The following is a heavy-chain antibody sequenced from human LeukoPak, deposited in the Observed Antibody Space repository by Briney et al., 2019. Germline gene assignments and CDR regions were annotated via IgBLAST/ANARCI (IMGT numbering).Heavy chain of an antibody. CDR2: ISPHNGNT. CDR1: GGTFSSYA. CDR3: ARELPRSGSSFRFFDY. V-gene: IGHV1-18*01. J-gene: IGHJ4*02. D-gene: IGHD6-6*01. Sequence: ASVKVSCKASGGTFSSYAMSWVRQAPGQGLEWMGWISPHNGNTNYAQKLQGRVTMTTDTSTSTAYMELRSLRSDDTAVYYCARELPRSGSSFRFFDYWGQGTLVTVSS.